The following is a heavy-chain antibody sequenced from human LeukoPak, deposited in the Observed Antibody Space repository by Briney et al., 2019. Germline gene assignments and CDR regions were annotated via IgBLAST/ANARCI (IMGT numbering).Heavy chain of an antibody. D-gene: IGHD2-15*01. CDR3: ARETSSVHSNAGPPFDY. CDR1: GFTFSTYS. J-gene: IGHJ4*02. V-gene: IGHV3-48*01. CDR2: ISSSSTI. Sequence: GGSLRLSCVASGFTFSTYSMSWVRQAPGKGLEWVSYISSSSTISHPDSVKGRFTISRDNAKNSLYLQMNNLRAEDTAVYYCARETSSVHSNAGPPFDYWGQGTLVTVSS.